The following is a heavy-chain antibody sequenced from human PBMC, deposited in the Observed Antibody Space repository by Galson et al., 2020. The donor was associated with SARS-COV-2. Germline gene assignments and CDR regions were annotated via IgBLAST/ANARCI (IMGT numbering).Heavy chain of an antibody. CDR2: ISGSGGST. V-gene: IGHV3-23*01. CDR1: GFTISSYA. J-gene: IGHJ4*02. D-gene: IGHD4-4*01. Sequence: AGSLRLSCAASGFTISSYAMSWVRQPPGKGLEWVSDISGSGGSTYYADSVKGRFTISRDNSKNTLYLQMNSLRAEDRAVYYCSKDLILHDYTGFGYWGQGTLVTVSS. CDR3: SKDLILHDYTGFGY.